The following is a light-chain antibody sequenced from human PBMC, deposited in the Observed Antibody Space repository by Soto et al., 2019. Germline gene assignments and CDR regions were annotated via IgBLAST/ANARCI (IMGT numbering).Light chain of an antibody. V-gene: IGKV3-11*01. CDR3: QQRSNWPIT. CDR1: QSVSNNY. CDR2: DAS. J-gene: IGKJ5*01. Sequence: EIVETQSPGTVSLSLGERATLCCRASQSVSNNYLAWYQQKPGQAPRLLIHDASNRATGIPARFSGSGSGTDFTLTISSLEPEDFAVYYCQQRSNWPITFGQGTRLEIK.